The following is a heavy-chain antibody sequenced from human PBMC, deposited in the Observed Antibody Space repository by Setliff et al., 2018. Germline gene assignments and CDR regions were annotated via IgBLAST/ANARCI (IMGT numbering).Heavy chain of an antibody. J-gene: IGHJ4*02. CDR1: GFTFSSYG. CDR2: IWYDGSNK. V-gene: IGHV3-33*01. CDR3: ARVDGYIDY. Sequence: GGSLRLSCAASGFTFSSYGMHWVRQAPGKGLEGVAVIWYDGSNKYYADSVKGRFTISRDNSKNTLYLQMNSLRAEDTAVYYCARVDGYIDYWGQGTLVTVSS.